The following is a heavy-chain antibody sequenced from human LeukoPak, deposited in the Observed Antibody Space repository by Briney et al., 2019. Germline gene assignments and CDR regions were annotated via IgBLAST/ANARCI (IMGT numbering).Heavy chain of an antibody. CDR1: GGSISRYY. CDR2: IYYSGST. J-gene: IGHJ4*02. V-gene: IGHV4-59*01. D-gene: IGHD5-12*01. Sequence: SETLSLTFTVSGGSISRYYWSWIRPPPGKGLEWVGYIYYSGSTNYNPSLKSRVTISVDTSKNQFSLKLSSVTAADTAVYYCARQRRDGYNCFFDYWGQGTLVTVSS. CDR3: ARQRRDGYNCFFDY.